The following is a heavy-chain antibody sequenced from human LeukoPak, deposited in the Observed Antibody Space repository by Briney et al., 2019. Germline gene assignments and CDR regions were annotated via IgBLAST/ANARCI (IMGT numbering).Heavy chain of an antibody. CDR1: GGSISSGGYS. V-gene: IGHV4-30-2*01. CDR2: IYHSGST. D-gene: IGHD3-10*01. Sequence: SQTLSLTCAVSGGSISSGGYSWSWIRQPPGKGLEWIGYIYHSGSTYYNPSLKSRVTISVDRSKNQFSLKLSSVTAADTAVYYCARDMGMVRGGAGYGMDVWGQGTTVTVSS. J-gene: IGHJ6*02. CDR3: ARDMGMVRGGAGYGMDV.